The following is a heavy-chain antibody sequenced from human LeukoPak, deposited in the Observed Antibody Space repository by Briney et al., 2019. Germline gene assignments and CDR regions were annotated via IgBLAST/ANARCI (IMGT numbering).Heavy chain of an antibody. CDR3: AKDPQYYYDSSGYLDP. CDR1: GFTFSSYG. J-gene: IGHJ5*02. D-gene: IGHD3-22*01. Sequence: GGSLRLSCAASGFTFSSYGMHWVRQAPGKGLEWVAVISYDGSNKYYADSVKGRFTISRDNSKNTLYLQMNSLRAEDTAVYYSAKDPQYYYDSSGYLDPWGQGTLVTVSS. V-gene: IGHV3-30*18. CDR2: ISYDGSNK.